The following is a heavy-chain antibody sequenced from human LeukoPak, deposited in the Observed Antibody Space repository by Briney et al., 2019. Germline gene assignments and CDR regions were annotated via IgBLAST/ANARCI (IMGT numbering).Heavy chain of an antibody. CDR2: VQSDGSNE. J-gene: IGHJ6*03. Sequence: PGGSLRLSCAASRFTFSSYGMHWVRQAPGKGLEWVAYVQSDGSNEQYEDSVKGRFSISRDSSKNILYLQMNSLRGEDTAVYYCAKDRCSNGVGCYYYYMDVWGKGTTVTISS. V-gene: IGHV3-30*02. D-gene: IGHD2-8*01. CDR3: AKDRCSNGVGCYYYYMDV. CDR1: RFTFSSYG.